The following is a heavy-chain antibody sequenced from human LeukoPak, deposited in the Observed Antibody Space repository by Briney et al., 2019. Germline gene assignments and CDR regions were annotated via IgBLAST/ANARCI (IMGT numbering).Heavy chain of an antibody. CDR2: IDPNSGAT. CDR3: ARSLGHCSGGNCY. Sequence: ASVKVPCKASGSSFIGYYIYWVRQAPGQGPEWMGWIDPNSGATNYAQKFQGRVSVSRDTSLTTVYMELSRLTSDDTAIYYCARSLGHCSGGNCYWGQGTLVTVSS. J-gene: IGHJ4*02. V-gene: IGHV1-2*02. D-gene: IGHD2-15*01. CDR1: GSSFIGYY.